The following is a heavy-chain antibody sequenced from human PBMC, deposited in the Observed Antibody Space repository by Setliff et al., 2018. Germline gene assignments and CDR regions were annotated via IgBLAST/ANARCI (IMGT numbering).Heavy chain of an antibody. J-gene: IGHJ4*02. CDR3: ATFRGYTYGYDY. CDR2: ISGSTDNT. D-gene: IGHD5-18*01. CDR1: GYIFTTYA. V-gene: IGHV1-18*01. Sequence: GASVKVSCKASGYIFTTYAMSWMRQAPGQGLEWMGWISGSTDNTNYAQNFQGRVTMTTDASTNTAYMELRSLGSDDTAVYYCATFRGYTYGYDYWGQGTLVTVSS.